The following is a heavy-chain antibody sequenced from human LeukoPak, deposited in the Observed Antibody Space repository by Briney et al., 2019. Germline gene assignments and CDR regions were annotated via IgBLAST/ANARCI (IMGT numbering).Heavy chain of an antibody. CDR1: GGSISSGGYY. CDR2: IYYSGST. V-gene: IGHV4-31*03. Sequence: SETLFLTCTVSGGSISSGGYYWSWIRQHPGKGLEWIGYIYYSGSTYYNPSLKSRVTISVDTSKNQFSLKLSSVTAADTAVYYCARGYDSSGYYRYDWFDPWGQGTLVTVSS. CDR3: ARGYDSSGYYRYDWFDP. D-gene: IGHD3-22*01. J-gene: IGHJ5*02.